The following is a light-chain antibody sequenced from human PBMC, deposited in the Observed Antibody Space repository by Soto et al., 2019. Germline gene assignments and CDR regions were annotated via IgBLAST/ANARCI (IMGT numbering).Light chain of an antibody. V-gene: IGKV3-15*01. Sequence: EKVMTQAPASLSGSRVERANISCIVSQSVSSNLAWYQQKPGQAPRLLIYGASSRATGIPARFSGSGSGTEFTLTRSSLQSEDFAVYYCQKYNTSPPFPFGQGTRLEIK. CDR2: GAS. CDR1: QSVSSN. CDR3: QKYNTSPPFP. J-gene: IGKJ5*01.